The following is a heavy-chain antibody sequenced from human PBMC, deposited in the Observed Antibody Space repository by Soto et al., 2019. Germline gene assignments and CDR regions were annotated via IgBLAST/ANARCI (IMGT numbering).Heavy chain of an antibody. J-gene: IGHJ6*03. CDR3: AGAAGVTYYYYYYYMDV. D-gene: IGHD4-4*01. CDR1: GGSFSGYY. CDR2: INHSGST. Sequence: SVTLSLTCAVYGGSFSGYYWSWIRPPPGKGLEWIGEINHSGSTNYNPSLKSRVTISVDTSKNQFSLKLSSVTAADTAVYYCAGAAGVTYYYYYYYMDVWGKGTTVTVSS. V-gene: IGHV4-34*01.